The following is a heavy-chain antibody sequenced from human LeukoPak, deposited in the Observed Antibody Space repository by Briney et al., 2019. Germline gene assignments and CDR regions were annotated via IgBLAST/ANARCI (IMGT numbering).Heavy chain of an antibody. CDR1: NGSISSSAYY. CDR3: ARSAVAGTGWFDP. CDR2: VYFSGIT. Sequence: PSETLSLTCTVSNGSISSSAYYWGWVRQSPGKGLQWIGSVYFSGITYYNESLKSRLTISVDKSNNQFSLKVRSVTAADTAVYYCARSAVAGTGWFDPWGQGTLVTVSS. V-gene: IGHV4-39*07. D-gene: IGHD6-19*01. J-gene: IGHJ5*02.